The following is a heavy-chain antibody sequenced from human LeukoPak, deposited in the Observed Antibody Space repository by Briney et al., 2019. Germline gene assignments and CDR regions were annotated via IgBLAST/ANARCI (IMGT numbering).Heavy chain of an antibody. D-gene: IGHD6-13*01. CDR1: GFTFDDYA. CDR2: ISWNSGSI. CDR3: AKGGSSSWYAPGFDY. J-gene: IGHJ4*02. V-gene: IGHV3-9*03. Sequence: PGGSLRLSCAASGFTFDDYAVHWVRQAPGKGLEWVSGISWNSGSIGYADSVKGRFTISRDNAKNSLYLQMNSLRAEDMALYYCAKGGSSSWYAPGFDYWGQGTLVTVSS.